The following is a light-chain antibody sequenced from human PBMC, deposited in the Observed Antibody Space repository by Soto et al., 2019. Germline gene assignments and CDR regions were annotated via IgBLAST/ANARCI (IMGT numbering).Light chain of an antibody. CDR1: SSDVGGYNY. V-gene: IGLV2-14*01. Sequence: QSALTQPASVSGSPGQSITISCTGTSSDVGGYNYVSWYQQHTGKAPKLMIYEVSNRHSGVSNRFSGSKSGNTASLTISGRQAEDEADYYCSSYTSSSTRVFGGGTQLTVL. J-gene: IGLJ3*02. CDR3: SSYTSSSTRV. CDR2: EVS.